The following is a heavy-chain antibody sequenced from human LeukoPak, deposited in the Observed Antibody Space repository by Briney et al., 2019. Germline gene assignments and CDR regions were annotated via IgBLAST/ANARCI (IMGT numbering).Heavy chain of an antibody. CDR1: GFTFSSYS. CDR3: ARDASLGKAAYDY. CDR2: ISSSSSYI. J-gene: IGHJ4*02. Sequence: AGGSLRLSCAASGFTFSSYSMNWVRQAPGKGLEWVSSISSSSSYIYYADSVKGRFTISSDNDKNSLYLQMHSLRAEDTAVYYCARDASLGKAAYDYWGQGTLVTVSS. D-gene: IGHD3-16*01. V-gene: IGHV3-21*01.